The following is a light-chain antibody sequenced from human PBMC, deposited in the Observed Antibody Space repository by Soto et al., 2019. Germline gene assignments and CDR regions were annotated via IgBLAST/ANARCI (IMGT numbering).Light chain of an antibody. CDR2: GAS. V-gene: IGKV3-20*01. CDR3: QQHGTSPIT. Sequence: EIVLTQSPDTLSLSPGERSTLSFMASQTVIHNHLAWHQQKPGQTPRLLVYGASSRATGIPDRFSGSGSGTDFTLTISRLEPEDFAVYYCQQHGTSPITFGQGTRLENK. CDR1: QTVIHNH. J-gene: IGKJ5*01.